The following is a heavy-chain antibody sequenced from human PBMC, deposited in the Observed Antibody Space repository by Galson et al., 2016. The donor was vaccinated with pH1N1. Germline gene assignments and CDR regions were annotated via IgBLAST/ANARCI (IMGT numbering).Heavy chain of an antibody. D-gene: IGHD3-9*01. Sequence: VSGDFISSGDYFWSWIRQPPGKGLEWIGYIYYSGNTFYNPSLKSRVTISLDTSKTQFSLKLSSVTATDTAIYYCARGRDYDILTGSSYYFDYWGQGTLVTVSS. V-gene: IGHV4-30-4*08. CDR2: IYYSGNT. CDR3: ARGRDYDILTGSSYYFDY. J-gene: IGHJ4*02. CDR1: GDFISSGDYF.